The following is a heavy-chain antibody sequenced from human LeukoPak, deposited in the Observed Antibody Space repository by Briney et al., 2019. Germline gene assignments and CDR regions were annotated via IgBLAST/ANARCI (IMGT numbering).Heavy chain of an antibody. J-gene: IGHJ6*02. CDR1: GFTFSSYS. V-gene: IGHV3-21*01. CDR3: ARDLPTYCSSTSCHPHYGMDV. CDR2: ISSSSSYI. D-gene: IGHD2-2*01. Sequence: SGGSLRLSCAASGFTFSSYSMNWVRQAPGKGLEWVSSISSSSSYIYYADSVKGRFTISRDNAKNSLYLQMNSLRAEDTAVYYCARDLPTYCSSTSCHPHYGMDVWGQGTTVTVSS.